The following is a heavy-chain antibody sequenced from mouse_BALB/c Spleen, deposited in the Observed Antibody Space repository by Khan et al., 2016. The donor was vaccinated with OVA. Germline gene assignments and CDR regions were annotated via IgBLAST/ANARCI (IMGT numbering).Heavy chain of an antibody. CDR3: ARGGYGGFAY. J-gene: IGHJ3*01. CDR2: IFPGSVST. V-gene: IGHV1-9*01. Sequence: QVQLKQSGGDLMKPGASVKISCKATGYTFSSYWIEWVKQRPGHGLEWIGQIFPGSVSTTYNEKFKGQATFTAATSSNTAYMQLSSRTSEDSAVYYWARGGYGGFAYWGQGTLVTVSA. CDR1: GYTFSSYW. D-gene: IGHD2-2*01.